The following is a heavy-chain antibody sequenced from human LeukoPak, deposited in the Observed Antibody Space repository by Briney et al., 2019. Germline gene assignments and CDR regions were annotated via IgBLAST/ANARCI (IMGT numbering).Heavy chain of an antibody. V-gene: IGHV3-23*01. Sequence: GGSLRLSCAATGLTFSSYAMSWVRQAPGKGLECVSAISSSGGNTYIADSVKGRFTISRDNLKNSLYLRMSSLRAEDTAVYYCVTDVSGSLGDWGQGTLVTVSS. CDR1: GLTFSSYA. D-gene: IGHD5-12*01. J-gene: IGHJ1*01. CDR3: VTDVSGSLGD. CDR2: ISSSGGNT.